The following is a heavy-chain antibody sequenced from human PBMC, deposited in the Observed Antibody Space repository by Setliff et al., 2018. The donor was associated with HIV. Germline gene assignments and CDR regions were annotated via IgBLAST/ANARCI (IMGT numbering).Heavy chain of an antibody. J-gene: IGHJ4*02. Sequence: PGGSLRLSCAASGFTFSSYTMNWVRQAPGKGLEWVSYISSSSSYIYYGDSVKGRFTISRDNSKNTLYLQMDSLRAEDTAVYYCVRDQNTPSRCRSKTCINPGDYWGLGTLVTVSS. CDR3: VRDQNTPSRCRSKTCINPGDY. V-gene: IGHV3-21*06. CDR1: GFTFSSYT. CDR2: ISSSSSYI. D-gene: IGHD2-2*01.